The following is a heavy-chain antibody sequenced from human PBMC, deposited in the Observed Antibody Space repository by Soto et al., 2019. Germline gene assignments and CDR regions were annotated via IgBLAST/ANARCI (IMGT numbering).Heavy chain of an antibody. D-gene: IGHD7-27*01. CDR2: ISYDGSNK. J-gene: IGHJ3*02. CDR3: ARDRELGIGDAFDI. Sequence: GGSLRLSCAASGFTFSSYAMHWVRQAPGKGLEWVAVISYDGSNKYYADSVKGRFTISRDNSKNTLYLQMNSLRAEDTAVYYCARDRELGIGDAFDIWGQGTMVTVSS. CDR1: GFTFSSYA. V-gene: IGHV3-30*04.